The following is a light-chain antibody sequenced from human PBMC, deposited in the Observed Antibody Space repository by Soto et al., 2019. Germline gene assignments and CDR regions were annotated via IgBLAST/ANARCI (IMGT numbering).Light chain of an antibody. CDR1: QSVLYSSNNKNY. Sequence: DIVMTQSPDSLAVSLGERATINCKSSQSVLYSSNNKNYLVWYQQKPGQPPKLLIYWASTRESGVPDRFSGSGSGKAFALTISSLQAEDVAVYYCQQYYSTPLTFGGGTKVEIK. V-gene: IGKV4-1*01. J-gene: IGKJ4*01. CDR2: WAS. CDR3: QQYYSTPLT.